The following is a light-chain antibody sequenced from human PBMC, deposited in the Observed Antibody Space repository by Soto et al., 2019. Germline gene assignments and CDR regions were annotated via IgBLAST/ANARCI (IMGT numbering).Light chain of an antibody. CDR2: DAS. CDR3: QQYGSSGK. V-gene: IGKV3D-20*01. Sequence: IILTQSPATLSLSPGERATRSCGASQSVSSSYVAWYQHRPGLAPRLLIHDASSRATGIPDRFSGSGSGTDFTLTISRLEPEDFAVYYCQQYGSSGKFGQGNKGDIK. J-gene: IGKJ1*01. CDR1: QSVSSSY.